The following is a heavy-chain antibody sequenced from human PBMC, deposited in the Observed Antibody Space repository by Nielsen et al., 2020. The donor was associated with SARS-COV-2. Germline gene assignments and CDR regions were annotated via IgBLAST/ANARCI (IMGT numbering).Heavy chain of an antibody. CDR2: ISRIAAT. V-gene: IGHV3-48*01. D-gene: IGHD3-16*01. Sequence: GESLKISCEASGFTINSDDMNWVRQAPGKGLEWISYISRIAATYYADSVKGRFTISRDNSKNTLYLQMNSLRAEDTAVYYCASASYWGQGTLVTVSS. J-gene: IGHJ4*02. CDR1: GFTINSDD. CDR3: ASASY.